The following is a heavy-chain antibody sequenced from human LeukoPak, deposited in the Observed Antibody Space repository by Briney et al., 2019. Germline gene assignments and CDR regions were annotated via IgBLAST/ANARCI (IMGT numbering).Heavy chain of an antibody. Sequence: SQTLSLTCAISGDSLSSNSGGWNWIRQSPSRGLEWLGRTYYNSKWYNDYAVSVKSRMTINPDTSKNQFSLQLNSVTPEDTAVYYCARGWLQSGFDYWGQGTLVTVSS. CDR2: TYYNSKWYN. CDR3: ARGWLQSGFDY. V-gene: IGHV6-1*01. CDR1: GDSLSSNSGG. D-gene: IGHD5-24*01. J-gene: IGHJ4*02.